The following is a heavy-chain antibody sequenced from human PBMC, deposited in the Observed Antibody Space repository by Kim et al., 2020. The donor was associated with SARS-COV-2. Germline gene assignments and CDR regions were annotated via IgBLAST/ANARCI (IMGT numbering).Heavy chain of an antibody. D-gene: IGHD5-12*01. CDR1: GYTFTSYD. J-gene: IGHJ6*02. CDR3: ARGTLVATIFNYYYGMDV. Sequence: ASVNVSCKASGYTFTSYDINWVRQATGQGLEWMGWMNPNSGNTGYAQKFQGRVTMTRNTSISTAYMELSSLRSEDTAVYYCARGTLVATIFNYYYGMDVWGRGTTVTVSS. V-gene: IGHV1-8*01. CDR2: MNPNSGNT.